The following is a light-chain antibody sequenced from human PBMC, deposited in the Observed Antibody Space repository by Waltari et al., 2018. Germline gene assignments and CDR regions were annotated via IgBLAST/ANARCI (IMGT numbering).Light chain of an antibody. Sequence: DIVMTQSPDSLAVSLGEMTTINCKSSQSVLYSSNNKNCLAWYQQKPGQPPKPIIYWASTRESGVPDRFSGSGSGTDFTLTINSLQAEDVAVYYCQQYLTIPRTFGQGTKVEIK. J-gene: IGKJ1*01. CDR3: QQYLTIPRT. CDR1: QSVLYSSNNKNC. CDR2: WAS. V-gene: IGKV4-1*01.